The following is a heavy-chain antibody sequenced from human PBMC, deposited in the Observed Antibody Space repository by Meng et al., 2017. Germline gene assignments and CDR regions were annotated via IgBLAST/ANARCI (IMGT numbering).Heavy chain of an antibody. V-gene: IGHV3-73*01. D-gene: IGHD3-10*01. Sequence: GESLKISCAAPGFTFSGSAMHWVRQASGKGLEWVGRIRSKANSYAPAYAASVKGRFTISRDDSKNTAYQQMNSLKTEDTAVYYCTRLGGSGRPDFGRDYWGQGTLVTVSS. J-gene: IGHJ4*02. CDR2: IRSKANSYAP. CDR3: TRLGGSGRPDFGRDY. CDR1: GFTFSGSA.